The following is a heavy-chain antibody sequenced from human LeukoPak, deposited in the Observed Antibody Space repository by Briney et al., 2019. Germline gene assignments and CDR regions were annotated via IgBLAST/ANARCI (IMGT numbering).Heavy chain of an antibody. V-gene: IGHV1-46*01. CDR1: GYTFTIYY. CDR3: AREGVDTAMGDY. D-gene: IGHD5-18*01. Sequence: ASVKVSCKASGYTFTIYYMHWVRQAPGQGLEWMGIINTSGGSTSYAQKFQGRVTMTRDTSTSTVYMELSSLRSEDTAVYYCAREGVDTAMGDYWGQGTLVTVSS. J-gene: IGHJ4*02. CDR2: INTSGGST.